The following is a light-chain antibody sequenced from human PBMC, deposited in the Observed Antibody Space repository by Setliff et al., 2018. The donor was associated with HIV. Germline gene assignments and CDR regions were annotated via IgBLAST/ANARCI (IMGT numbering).Light chain of an antibody. V-gene: IGLV3-21*03. CDR2: DNS. Sequence: SYELTPPPSVSVAPGKTARITCGVNNIGSKSVHWYQQKPGQAPVLVVYDNSDRPSGIPERFSGSNSGNTATLTIGRVEAGDEADYYCQVWDSSSDHHVFGTGTKVTVL. CDR3: QVWDSSSDHHV. CDR1: NIGSKS. J-gene: IGLJ1*01.